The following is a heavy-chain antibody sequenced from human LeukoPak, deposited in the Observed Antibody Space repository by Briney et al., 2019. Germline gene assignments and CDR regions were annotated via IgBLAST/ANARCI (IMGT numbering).Heavy chain of an antibody. Sequence: PGTSLRLSCEASGFIFSSYAIHWVRQAPGKGLEWVGIISSDGKKKFYADSLKGRFTISRDNSKNTLYLQMNSLRADDTAVYYCERVAGEEGPDFDFWGQGTLVTVSS. CDR1: GFIFSSYA. CDR3: ERVAGEEGPDFDF. D-gene: IGHD3-10*01. V-gene: IGHV3-30*04. CDR2: ISSDGKKK. J-gene: IGHJ4*02.